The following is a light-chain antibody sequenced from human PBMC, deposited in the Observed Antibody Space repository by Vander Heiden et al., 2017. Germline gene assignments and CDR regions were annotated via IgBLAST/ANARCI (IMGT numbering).Light chain of an antibody. CDR2: GNS. CDR1: SSNIGAGYD. V-gene: IGLV1-40*01. CDR3: QSYDSSLSGSV. Sequence: QSVLTQPPSVSVAPGQRVTISCTGSSSNIGAGYDVHWYQQLPGTAPKLFIYGNSNRPSGVPDRFSGSKSGTSASLAITGVQAEDEADYYCQSYDSSLSGSVFGGGTKLTVL. J-gene: IGLJ3*02.